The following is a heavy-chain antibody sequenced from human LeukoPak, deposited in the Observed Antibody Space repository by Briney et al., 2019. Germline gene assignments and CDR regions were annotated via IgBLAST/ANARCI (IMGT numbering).Heavy chain of an antibody. D-gene: IGHD3-10*01. CDR2: INHSGNT. CDR1: GGSSSGYY. Sequence: SETLSLTCAVHGGSSSGYYWSWIRQPPGKGLEWIGEINHSGNTNYNPSLKSRVTISVDTSKNQFSLKLTSVTAADTAVYYCAGRRFGELFSSWGQGTQVTVSS. J-gene: IGHJ5*02. CDR3: AGRRFGELFSS. V-gene: IGHV4-34*01.